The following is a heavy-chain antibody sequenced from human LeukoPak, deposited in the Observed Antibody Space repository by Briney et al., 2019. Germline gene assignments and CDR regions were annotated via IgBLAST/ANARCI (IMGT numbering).Heavy chain of an antibody. D-gene: IGHD2-15*01. Sequence: GESLKISCKGSGYSFTNYWIGWVRQMPGKGLEWMGIIHPSNSDTRYSPSFQGQVTISADKSISTAYLQWSSLKASDTAMYYCVSRSGPAAFDIWAQGTMVTASS. J-gene: IGHJ3*02. CDR1: GYSFTNYW. V-gene: IGHV5-51*01. CDR2: IHPSNSDT. CDR3: VSRSGPAAFDI.